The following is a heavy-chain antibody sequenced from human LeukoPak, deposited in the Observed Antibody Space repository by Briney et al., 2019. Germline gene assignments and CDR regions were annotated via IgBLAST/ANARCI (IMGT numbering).Heavy chain of an antibody. J-gene: IGHJ4*02. D-gene: IGHD6-13*01. Sequence: SETLSLTCTVSGGSISSYYWSWIRQPPGKGLEWIGYFYYSGSTNYNPSLKSRVTISVDTSKNQFSLKLSSVTAADTAVYYCASSGYSSSWYAFPLDYWGQGTLVTVSS. CDR2: FYYSGST. CDR3: ASSGYSSSWYAFPLDY. CDR1: GGSISSYY. V-gene: IGHV4-59*08.